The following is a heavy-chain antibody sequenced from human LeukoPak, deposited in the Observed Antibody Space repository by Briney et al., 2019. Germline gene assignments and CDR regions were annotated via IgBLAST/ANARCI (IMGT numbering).Heavy chain of an antibody. CDR1: GFTVSSNY. Sequence: GGSLRLSCAASGFTVSSNYMSWVRQAPGKGLEWVSVIYSGGSTYYADSVKGRFTISRDNSKNTLYLQMNSLRAEDTAVYYCARAPNEKVLSFYYYYYYMDVWGKGTTVTVSS. CDR3: ARAPNEKVLSFYYYYYYMDV. CDR2: IYSGGST. J-gene: IGHJ6*03. V-gene: IGHV3-53*01.